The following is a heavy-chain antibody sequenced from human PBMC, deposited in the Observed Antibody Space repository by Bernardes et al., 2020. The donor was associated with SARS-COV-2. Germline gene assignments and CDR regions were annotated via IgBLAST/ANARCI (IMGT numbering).Heavy chain of an antibody. CDR1: GSSVYSFTFY. D-gene: IGHD3-10*01. J-gene: IGHJ4*02. Sequence: SETLSLTCTVSGSSVYSFTFYWSWLRQSPGKGLEWIGNIFYSGSTKYNPSLKSRVTISVDTSKNQFFLKLDSVTAEDTAVYFCVRLRALYGPFDYWGQGALVTVSS. CDR3: VRLRALYGPFDY. V-gene: IGHV4-61*01. CDR2: IFYSGST.